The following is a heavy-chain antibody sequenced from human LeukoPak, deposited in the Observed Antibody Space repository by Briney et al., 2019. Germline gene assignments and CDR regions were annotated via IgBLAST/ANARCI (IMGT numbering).Heavy chain of an antibody. V-gene: IGHV1-2*02. CDR1: GYTFSDYH. CDR2: INPNNGAT. Sequence: ASVKVSCKASGYTFSDYHMHWVRQAPGQGPEWMGSINPNNGATNYAQKFQGRVTMTRDTSISTVYMDLSRLRSDDTAVYYCTREGRPANYYDWFDPWGQGTLVTVSS. J-gene: IGHJ5*02. CDR3: TREGRPANYYDWFDP. D-gene: IGHD3-10*01.